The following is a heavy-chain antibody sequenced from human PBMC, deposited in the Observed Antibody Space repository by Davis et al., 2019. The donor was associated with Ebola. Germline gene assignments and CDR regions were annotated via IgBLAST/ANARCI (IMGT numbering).Heavy chain of an antibody. Sequence: GESLKISCAASGFTFSSYWMHWVRQAPGKGLVWVSRINSDGSSTSYADSVKGRFTISRDNSENTLYLQMNDLRVEDTAVYYCTKGAHWADDAFHLWGQGTVVTVSS. CDR1: GFTFSSYW. D-gene: IGHD7-27*01. J-gene: IGHJ3*01. CDR2: INSDGSST. CDR3: TKGAHWADDAFHL. V-gene: IGHV3-74*01.